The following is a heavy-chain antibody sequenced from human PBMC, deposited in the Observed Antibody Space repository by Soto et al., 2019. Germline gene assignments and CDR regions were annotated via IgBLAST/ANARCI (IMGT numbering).Heavy chain of an antibody. J-gene: IGHJ4*02. CDR3: ARDWHYDSSGPFDY. CDR2: IWYDGSNK. CDR1: GFTFSSYG. D-gene: IGHD3-22*01. V-gene: IGHV3-33*01. Sequence: QVQLVESGGGVVQPGRSLRLSCAASGFTFSSYGMHWVRQAPGKGLEWVAVIWYDGSNKYYADSVKGRFTISRDNSKNTLYLQMNSLRAEDTAVYYCARDWHYDSSGPFDYWGQGTLVTVSS.